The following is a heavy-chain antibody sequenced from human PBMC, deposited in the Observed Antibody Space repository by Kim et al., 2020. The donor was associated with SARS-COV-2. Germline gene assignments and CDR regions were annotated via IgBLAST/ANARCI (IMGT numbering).Heavy chain of an antibody. CDR2: ISYDGSNK. CDR3: ARNQLPRTGFDY. D-gene: IGHD2-2*01. J-gene: IGHJ4*02. Sequence: GGSLRLSCAASGFTFSSYAMHWVRQAPGKGLEWVAVISYDGSNKYYADSVKGRFTISRDNSKNTLYLQMNSLRAEDTAVYYCARNQLPRTGFDYWGQGTLVAVTS. CDR1: GFTFSSYA. V-gene: IGHV3-30*04.